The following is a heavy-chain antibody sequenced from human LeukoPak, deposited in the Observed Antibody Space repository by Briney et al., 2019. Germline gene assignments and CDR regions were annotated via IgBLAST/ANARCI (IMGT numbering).Heavy chain of an antibody. J-gene: IGHJ6*03. D-gene: IGHD1-1*01. CDR3: ARAESWTGTTDYYYMDV. CDR2: MNPNSANT. CDR1: GYTFTNYD. Sequence: ASLKVSCKASGYTFTNYDINCVRQVTGQGLEWMEWMNPNSANTGYAQKFQGRVTMTRNTSISTAYMELSSLRSEDTAVYYCARAESWTGTTDYYYMDVWGKGTTVTVSS. V-gene: IGHV1-8*01.